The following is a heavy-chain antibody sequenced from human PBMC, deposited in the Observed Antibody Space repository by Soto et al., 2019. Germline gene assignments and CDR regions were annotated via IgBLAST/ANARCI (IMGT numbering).Heavy chain of an antibody. Sequence: ASVKVSCKASGYTFTSYGISWVRQAPGQGLEWMGWISAYNGNTNYAQKLQGRVTMTTDTSTSTAYMELRSLRSDDTAVYYCARDSKVATDNWFDPWGQGTLVTVSS. V-gene: IGHV1-18*01. CDR3: ARDSKVATDNWFDP. D-gene: IGHD5-12*01. CDR1: GYTFTSYG. J-gene: IGHJ5*02. CDR2: ISAYNGNT.